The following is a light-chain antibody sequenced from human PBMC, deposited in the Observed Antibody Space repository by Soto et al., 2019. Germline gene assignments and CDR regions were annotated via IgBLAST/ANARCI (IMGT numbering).Light chain of an antibody. V-gene: IGKV3-15*01. CDR1: QSVSSN. CDR3: QQYNNWPLT. CDR2: GAS. J-gene: IGKJ4*01. Sequence: EIVMTQSPATLSVSPGGRATLSCGASQSVSSNLAWYQQKPGQTPRLLFYGASPRATGIPARFSGSGAGTEFTLTISSLQSEDFAVYYCQQYNNWPLTFGGGTKVEIK.